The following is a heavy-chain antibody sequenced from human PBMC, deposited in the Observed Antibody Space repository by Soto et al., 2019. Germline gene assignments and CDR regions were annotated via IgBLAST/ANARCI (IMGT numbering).Heavy chain of an antibody. J-gene: IGHJ4*02. CDR3: ARRWGRTFDY. D-gene: IGHD7-27*01. CDR1: GGTIISYY. V-gene: IGHV4-59*08. CDR2: IYYSGST. Sequence: SETLSLTCTVSGGTIISYYWSWIRQPPGKGLEWIGYIYYSGSTNYNPSLKSRVTISVDTSKNQFSLKLSSVTAADTAVYYCARRWGRTFDYWGQGTLVTVSS.